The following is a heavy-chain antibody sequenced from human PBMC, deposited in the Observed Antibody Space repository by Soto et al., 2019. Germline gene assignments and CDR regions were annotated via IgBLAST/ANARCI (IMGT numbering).Heavy chain of an antibody. J-gene: IGHJ6*02. D-gene: IGHD6-13*01. CDR1: GYSFTSYW. CDR2: IYPGDSDT. V-gene: IGHV5-51*01. Sequence: XXSLKISCKGSGYSFTSYWIVWVRQMPGKGLEWMGIIYPGDSDTRYSPSFQGQVTISADKSISTAYLQWSSLKASDTAMYYCARTAAAGKYYYGVDVWGQGTTVTVSS. CDR3: ARTAAAGKYYYGVDV.